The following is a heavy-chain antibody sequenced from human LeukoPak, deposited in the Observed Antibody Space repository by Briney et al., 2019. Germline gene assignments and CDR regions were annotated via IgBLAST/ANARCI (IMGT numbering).Heavy chain of an antibody. J-gene: IGHJ3*02. CDR2: ISAHNGNT. D-gene: IGHD4-17*01. CDR1: GYTFTSYG. V-gene: IGHV1-18*01. Sequence: ASVKVSCKASGYTFTSYGISWVRQAPGQGLEWMGWISAHNGNTNYAQKLQGRVTMTTDTSTSTAYMELRSLRSDDTAVYYCARDLKATVTNPSPYDAFDIWGQGTMVTVSS. CDR3: ARDLKATVTNPSPYDAFDI.